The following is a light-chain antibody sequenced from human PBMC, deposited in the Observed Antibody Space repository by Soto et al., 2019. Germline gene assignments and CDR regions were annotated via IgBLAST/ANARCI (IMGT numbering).Light chain of an antibody. Sequence: VMTQSPATLSVSPGERVTLSCRASQSVSSNLAWYQQKPGQAPRLLIYGASTRATGIPARFSGSGSGTEFTLTISSLQSEDFAVYYCQQYNNWPPWTFGQGTKVDI. V-gene: IGKV3-15*01. J-gene: IGKJ1*01. CDR3: QQYNNWPPWT. CDR1: QSVSSN. CDR2: GAS.